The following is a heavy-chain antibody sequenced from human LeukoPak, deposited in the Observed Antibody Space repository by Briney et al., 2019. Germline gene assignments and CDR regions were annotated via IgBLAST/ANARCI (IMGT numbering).Heavy chain of an antibody. D-gene: IGHD3-22*01. V-gene: IGHV4-59*02. CDR3: ARDPSGYFNY. CDR2: IYYSGTT. CDR1: GGSVSNYY. J-gene: IGHJ4*02. Sequence: SETLSLTCTVSGGSVSNYYWSWVRQPPGKGLEWIGYIYYSGTTSYNPSLKSRLTISVDTSKNQFSLKLSSVTAADTAVYYCARDPSGYFNYWGQGTLVTVSS.